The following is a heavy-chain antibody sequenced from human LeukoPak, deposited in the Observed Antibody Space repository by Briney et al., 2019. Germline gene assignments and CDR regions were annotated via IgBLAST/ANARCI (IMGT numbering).Heavy chain of an antibody. J-gene: IGHJ3*02. CDR2: INPTVGGT. CDR1: GYTLTSYY. D-gene: IGHD6-13*01. V-gene: IGHV1-46*01. Sequence: ASVKVPCKASGYTLTSYYMHWVRQAPGQGLEWMGIINPTVGGTIYAQKFQGRVTMTRDMSTSTVYMELSSLRSDDTAVYYCARYGFSSSWQGGWHAFDIWGQGTMVTVSS. CDR3: ARYGFSSSWQGGWHAFDI.